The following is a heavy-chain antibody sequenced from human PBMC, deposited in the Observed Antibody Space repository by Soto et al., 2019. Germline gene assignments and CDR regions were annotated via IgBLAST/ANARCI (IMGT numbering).Heavy chain of an antibody. CDR1: GFTFDDYA. Sequence: EAQLVESGGGLVQPGRSLRLSCVASGFTFDDYAIHWGRQAPGKGLEWVSGISWNGAATGYADSVKGRFTISRDNAKNSLDLPMSSLRTEDTAIYDFANLPLYGAGFDCWGQGTLVTVSS. CDR2: ISWNGAAT. D-gene: IGHD3-10*01. V-gene: IGHV3-9*01. J-gene: IGHJ4*02. CDR3: ANLPLYGAGFDC.